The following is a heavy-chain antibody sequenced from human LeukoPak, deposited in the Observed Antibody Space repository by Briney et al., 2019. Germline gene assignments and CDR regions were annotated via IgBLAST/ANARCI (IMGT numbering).Heavy chain of an antibody. J-gene: IGHJ4*02. CDR2: MNPNSGNT. CDR3: VTYYYDSSGYFFFDY. V-gene: IGHV1-8*01. D-gene: IGHD3-22*01. CDR1: GYTFTSYD. Sequence: ASVKVSCKASGYTFTSYDINWVRQATGQGLEWMGWMNPNSGNTGYAQKFQGRVTMTRNTSISTAYMELSSLRSEDTAVYYCVTYYYDSSGYFFFDYWGQGTLVTVSS.